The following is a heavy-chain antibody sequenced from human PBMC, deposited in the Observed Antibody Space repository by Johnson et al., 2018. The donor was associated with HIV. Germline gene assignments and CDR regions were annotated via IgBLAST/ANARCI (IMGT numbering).Heavy chain of an antibody. CDR3: AKAGGYSSSWFGSAFDI. CDR1: GFAFVSYA. V-gene: IGHV3-23*04. Sequence: EVQLVEYGGGLVQPGGSLSLSCTASGFAFVSYAMSWVRQAPGKGLEWVSTISDSGGRTFNADSVKGRFTISRDNSRNTLYLQMNSLRAEDTAVYFCAKAGGYSSSWFGSAFDIWGQGTGVTVSS. CDR2: ISDSGGRT. J-gene: IGHJ3*02. D-gene: IGHD6-13*01.